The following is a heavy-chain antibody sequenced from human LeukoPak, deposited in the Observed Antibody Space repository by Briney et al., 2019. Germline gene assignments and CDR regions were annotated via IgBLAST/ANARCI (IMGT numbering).Heavy chain of an antibody. CDR1: GFIFSDYS. J-gene: IGHJ4*02. CDR2: ISSSSAYI. V-gene: IGHV3-21*04. D-gene: IGHD6-19*01. Sequence: GGSLRLSCVASGFIFSDYSMDWVRQAPGKGLEWVSSISSSSAYIFYSDSVKGRFTISRDNAQSSLYLQMNSLRAEDTAVYYCARDFYSSGWVEYWGQGTLVTVSS. CDR3: ARDFYSSGWVEY.